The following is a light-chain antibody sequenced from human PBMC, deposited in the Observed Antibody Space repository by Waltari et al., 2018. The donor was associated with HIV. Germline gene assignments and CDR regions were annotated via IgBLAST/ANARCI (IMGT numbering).Light chain of an antibody. CDR1: SSNIGSNY. J-gene: IGLJ3*02. CDR3: AAWDDSLSGWV. CDR2: RNN. Sequence: QSVLTQPPSASGTPGQRVTIPCSGSSSNIGSNYVYWYQQLPGPTPKLLIYRNNQRPSGVPDLFSGSRSGTSASLAISGLRSEDEADYYCAAWDDSLSGWVFGGGTKLTVL. V-gene: IGLV1-47*01.